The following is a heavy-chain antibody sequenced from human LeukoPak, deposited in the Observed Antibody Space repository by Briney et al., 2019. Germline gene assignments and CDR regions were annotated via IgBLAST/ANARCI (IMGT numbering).Heavy chain of an antibody. CDR1: GGSISSYY. J-gene: IGHJ4*02. Sequence: SETLSLTCTVSGGSISSYYWSWIRQPPGKGLEWIGYIYYSGSTNYNPSLKSRVTISVDTSKNQFSLELSSVTAADTAVYYCARGDFDWLLPFDYWGQGTLVTVSS. V-gene: IGHV4-59*01. CDR3: ARGDFDWLLPFDY. D-gene: IGHD3-9*01. CDR2: IYYSGST.